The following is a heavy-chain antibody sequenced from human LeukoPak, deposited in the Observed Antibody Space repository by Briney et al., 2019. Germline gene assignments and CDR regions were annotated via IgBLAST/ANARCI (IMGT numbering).Heavy chain of an antibody. CDR3: AKDRFLEWLLRFDP. CDR2: ISYDGSNK. CDR1: GFSFRDYW. D-gene: IGHD3-3*01. Sequence: GGSLRLSCAASGFSFRDYWMSWVRQAPGKGLEWVAVISYDGSNKYYADSVKGRFTISRDNSKNTLYLQTNSLRAEDTAVYYCAKDRFLEWLLRFDPWGQGTLVTVSS. V-gene: IGHV3-30*18. J-gene: IGHJ5*02.